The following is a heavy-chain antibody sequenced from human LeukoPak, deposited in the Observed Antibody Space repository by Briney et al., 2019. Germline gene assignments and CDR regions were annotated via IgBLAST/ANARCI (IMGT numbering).Heavy chain of an antibody. V-gene: IGHV1-18*01. CDR1: GYTFTSYG. CDR3: ARCNSDLEYSSGWYWFDP. J-gene: IGHJ5*02. CDR2: ISAYNGNT. Sequence: GASVKVSCKASGYTFTSYGISWVRQAPGQGLEWMGWISAYNGNTNYAQKLQGRVTMTTDTSTSTAYMELRSLRSDDTAVYYCARCNSDLEYSSGWYWFDPWGQGTLVTVSS. D-gene: IGHD6-19*01.